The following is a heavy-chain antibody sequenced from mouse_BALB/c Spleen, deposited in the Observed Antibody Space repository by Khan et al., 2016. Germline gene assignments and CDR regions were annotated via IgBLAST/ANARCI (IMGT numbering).Heavy chain of an antibody. CDR2: IDPANGNT. D-gene: IGHD2-4*01. V-gene: IGHV14-3*02. CDR1: GFNIKDTY. Sequence: VQLQQPGAELVKPGASVKLSCTVSGFNIKDTYMHWVNQRPEQGLEWIGRIDPANGNTKYDPKFQDKATITADTSSNTAYLQLSSLTSEDTAVXYCSRGVYEYEFAYWGQGTLVTVSA. J-gene: IGHJ3*01. CDR3: SRGVYEYEFAY.